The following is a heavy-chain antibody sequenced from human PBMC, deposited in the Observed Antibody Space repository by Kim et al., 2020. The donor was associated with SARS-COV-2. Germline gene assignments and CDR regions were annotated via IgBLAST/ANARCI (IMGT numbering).Heavy chain of an antibody. CDR3: ARDPPLARGSSSY. V-gene: IGHV3-21*04. Sequence: GGSLRLSCAASGFTFSSYSMNWVRQAPGKGLEWVSSISSSSSYIYYADSVKGRFTISRDNAKNSLYLQMNSLRAEDTAVYYCARDPPLARGSSSYWGQGTLVTVSS. J-gene: IGHJ4*02. CDR2: ISSSSSYI. D-gene: IGHD1-26*01. CDR1: GFTFSSYS.